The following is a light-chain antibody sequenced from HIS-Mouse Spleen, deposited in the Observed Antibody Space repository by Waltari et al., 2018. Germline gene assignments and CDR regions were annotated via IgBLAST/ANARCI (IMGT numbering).Light chain of an antibody. CDR3: AAWDDSLSGWV. CDR2: RNK. V-gene: IGLV1-47*01. CDR1: SSNIGSNY. J-gene: IGLJ3*02. Sequence: QSVLTQPPSASGTPGQRVTISCSGSSSNIGSNYVYWYQQLPGTAPKLLIYRNKQRRSGVPDRFSGSKSGTSASLAISGLRSEDEAEYYCAAWDDSLSGWVFGGGTKLTVL.